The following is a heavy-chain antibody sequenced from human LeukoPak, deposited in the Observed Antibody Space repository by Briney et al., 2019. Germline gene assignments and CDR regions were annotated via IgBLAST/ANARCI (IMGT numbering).Heavy chain of an antibody. CDR3: AREPYYDFWSGFDAFDI. D-gene: IGHD3-3*01. J-gene: IGHJ3*02. V-gene: IGHV4-34*01. Sequence: SETLSLTCAVYGGSFSGYYWGWIRQPPGKGLEWIGEINHSGSTNYNPSLKSRVTISVDTSKNQFSLKLSSVTAADTAVYYCAREPYYDFWSGFDAFDIWGQGTMVTVSS. CDR1: GGSFSGYY. CDR2: INHSGST.